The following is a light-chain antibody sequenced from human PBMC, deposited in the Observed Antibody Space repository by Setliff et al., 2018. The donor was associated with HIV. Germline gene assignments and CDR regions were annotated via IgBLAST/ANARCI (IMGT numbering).Light chain of an antibody. CDR1: IRDVGGFNY. J-gene: IGLJ1*01. Sequence: QSALTQPASVSGSPGQSITISCTGTIRDVGGFNYVSWYQQHPVKAPQLMISDVSNRPSGVSNRFSGPKSGNTASLTISGLQAEDQADYYCSSYTNTPLYVFGTGTKVTVL. CDR3: SSYTNTPLYV. V-gene: IGLV2-14*03. CDR2: DVS.